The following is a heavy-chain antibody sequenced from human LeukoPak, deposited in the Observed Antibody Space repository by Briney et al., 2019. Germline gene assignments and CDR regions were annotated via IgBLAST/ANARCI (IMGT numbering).Heavy chain of an antibody. V-gene: IGHV3-48*01. J-gene: IGHJ4*02. Sequence: GGSLRLSCAASGFTFSSYSMNWVRQAPGKGLEWISYISNSSSTMYYADSVKGRFTISRDNAKNSLYLQLNSLRAEDTAVYYCARDRWFGETGYWGQGTLVTVSS. CDR3: ARDRWFGETGY. D-gene: IGHD3-10*01. CDR1: GFTFSSYS. CDR2: ISNSSSTM.